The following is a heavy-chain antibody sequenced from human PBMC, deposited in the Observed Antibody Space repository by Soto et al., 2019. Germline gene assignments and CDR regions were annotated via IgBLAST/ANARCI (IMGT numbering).Heavy chain of an antibody. D-gene: IGHD2-15*01. CDR3: LYRAEPPPVVYYIDS. J-gene: IGHJ4*02. CDR2: IYWDDDK. V-gene: IGHV2-5*02. Sequence: QITLKESGPALVKPTQTLTLTCTFSGFSLSTSGVGVGWIRQPPGKALEWLALIYWDDDKRYSPSLKSRLAITKYNTKNQVILTMTHVDPADTVTSYYLYRAEPPPVVYYIDSWGQGTRVTVSS. CDR1: GFSLSTSGVG.